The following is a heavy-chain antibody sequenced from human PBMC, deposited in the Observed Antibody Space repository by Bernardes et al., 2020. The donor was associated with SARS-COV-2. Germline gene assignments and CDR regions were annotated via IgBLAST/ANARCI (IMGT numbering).Heavy chain of an antibody. J-gene: IGHJ4*02. CDR3: ARGSYSSGWYGVQYYFDY. D-gene: IGHD6-19*01. Sequence: LSLTCAFYGGSFSGYYWSWIRQPPGKGLEWIGEINHSGSTNYNPSLKSRVTISVDTSKNQFSLKLSSVTAADTAVYYCARGSYSSGWYGVQYYFDYWGQGTLVTVSS. V-gene: IGHV4-34*01. CDR2: INHSGST. CDR1: GGSFSGYY.